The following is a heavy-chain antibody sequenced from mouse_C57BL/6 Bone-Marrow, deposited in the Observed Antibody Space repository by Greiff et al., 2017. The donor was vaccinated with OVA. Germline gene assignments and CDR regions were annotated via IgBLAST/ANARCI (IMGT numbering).Heavy chain of an antibody. CDR1: GFSLTSYG. D-gene: IGHD1-1*01. Sequence: VQLQQSGPGLVQPSQSLSITCTVSGFSLTSYGVHWVRQSPGKGLEWLGVIWRGGSTDYNAAFMSRLSITKDNSKSQVFFKMNSLQADDTAIYYCAKSFHYYGRHWYFDVWGTGTTVTVSS. V-gene: IGHV2-5*01. J-gene: IGHJ1*03. CDR3: AKSFHYYGRHWYFDV. CDR2: IWRGGST.